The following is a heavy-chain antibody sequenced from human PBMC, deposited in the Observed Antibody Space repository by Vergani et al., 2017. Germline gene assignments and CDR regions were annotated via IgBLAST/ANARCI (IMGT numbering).Heavy chain of an antibody. V-gene: IGHV1-46*01. CDR2: INPSGGST. D-gene: IGHD3-3*01. Sequence: QVQLVQSGAEVKKPGASVKVSCKASGYTFTSYYMHWVRQAPGQGLEWMGIINPSGGSTSYAQKFQGRVTMTRDTSTSTDYMELSSLRSEDTAVYYCARDWRLNDFWSGYYTGGGEGVFDYWGQGTLVTVSS. CDR3: ARDWRLNDFWSGYYTGGGEGVFDY. CDR1: GYTFTSYY. J-gene: IGHJ4*02.